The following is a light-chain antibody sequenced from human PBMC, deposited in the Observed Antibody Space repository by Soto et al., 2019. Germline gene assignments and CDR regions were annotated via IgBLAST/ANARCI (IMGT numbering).Light chain of an antibody. J-gene: IGKJ1*01. CDR1: QTISTW. CDR3: QQYNSYWT. Sequence: DIQMNQSPSTLSASVGDRVTITCRASQTISTWLAWYQQKPGKAPNLLIYDASSLQSGVPSRFSGSGSGTEFTLTISSLQPDDFATYYCQQYNSYWTFGQGAKVDIK. V-gene: IGKV1-5*01. CDR2: DAS.